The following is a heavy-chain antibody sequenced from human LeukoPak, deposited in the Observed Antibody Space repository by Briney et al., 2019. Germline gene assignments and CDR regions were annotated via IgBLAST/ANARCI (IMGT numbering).Heavy chain of an antibody. J-gene: IGHJ4*02. CDR3: ARGGKATVVTM. CDR1: GGSINSYY. D-gene: IGHD4-23*01. V-gene: IGHV4-4*07. CDR2: IYSSGST. Sequence: PSETLSLTCTVSGGSINSYYWSWIRKPAGKGLEWIGRIYSSGSTLYNPSLKSRVSMPVDTSKNQFSLKLTSVTAADTAVFYFARGGKATVVTMWGQGSLVTVSS.